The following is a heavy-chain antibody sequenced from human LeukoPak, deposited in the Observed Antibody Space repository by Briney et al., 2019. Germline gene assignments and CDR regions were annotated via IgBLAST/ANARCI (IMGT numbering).Heavy chain of an antibody. CDR3: ARDLLESYFDY. CDR2: ISAYNGNT. J-gene: IGHJ4*02. CDR1: GYTFTSYG. Sequence: ASVKVSCKASGYTFTSYGITWVRQAPGQGLEWMGWISAYNGNTNYAQKLQGRITMTTDTSTSTAYMELRSLTSDDTAVYYCARDLLESYFDYWGQGTLVTVSS. V-gene: IGHV1-18*01. D-gene: IGHD2-21*01.